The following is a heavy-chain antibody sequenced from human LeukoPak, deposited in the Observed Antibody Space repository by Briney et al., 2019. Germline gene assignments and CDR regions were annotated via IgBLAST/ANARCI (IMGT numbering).Heavy chain of an antibody. Sequence: ASVKVSCKASGYTFTGYYMHWVRQAPGQGLEWMGWINPNSGGANYAQKFQGRATMTRDTSISTAYMELSRLRSDDTAVYYCARDIGRARGDYWGQGTLVTVSS. J-gene: IGHJ4*02. CDR1: GYTFTGYY. V-gene: IGHV1-2*02. D-gene: IGHD1-26*01. CDR3: ARDIGRARGDY. CDR2: INPNSGGA.